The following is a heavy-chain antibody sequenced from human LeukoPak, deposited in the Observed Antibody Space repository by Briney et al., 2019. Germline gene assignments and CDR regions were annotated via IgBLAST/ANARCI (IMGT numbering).Heavy chain of an antibody. CDR1: GGTFSSYA. CDR3: ARSSSIAARPPYY. V-gene: IGHV1-69*04. CDR2: IIPILGIA. D-gene: IGHD6-6*01. J-gene: IGHJ4*02. Sequence: SVKVSCKASGGTFSSYAISWVRQAPGQGLEWMGRIIPILGIANYAQKFQGRVTITANKSTSTAYMELSSLRSEDTAVYYCARSSSIAARPPYYWGQGTLVTVSS.